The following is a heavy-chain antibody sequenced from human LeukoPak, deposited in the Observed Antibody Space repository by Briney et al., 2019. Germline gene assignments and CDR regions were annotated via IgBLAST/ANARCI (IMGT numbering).Heavy chain of an antibody. CDR2: GYCRGST. J-gene: IGHJ5*02. D-gene: IGHD5-12*01. V-gene: IGHV4-59*01. CDR3: AREGDPGSGYNYGNWLDP. Sequence: SETLSLTCTVSGGSIKTNYWSWIRQPPGKGLEWIGYGYCRGSTNYNPSLKSRVTISVDTSKNQFSLKLNSVTTADTAVYYCAREGDPGSGYNYGNWLDPWGQGTLVTVSS. CDR1: GGSIKTNY.